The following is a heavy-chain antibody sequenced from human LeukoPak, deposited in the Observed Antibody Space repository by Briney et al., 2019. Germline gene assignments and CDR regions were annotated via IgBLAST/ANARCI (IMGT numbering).Heavy chain of an antibody. CDR1: GFTFSDCA. CDR2: IGSDGNK. D-gene: IGHD1-26*01. CDR3: ARVEGAAYYFDY. J-gene: IGHJ4*02. V-gene: IGHV3-23*01. Sequence: GGSLRLSCAASGFTFSDCAMSWVRQAPGKGLEWVSAIGSDGNKHYSESVKGRFAISRDNSKNTLYLQMNSLRAEDTAVYYCARVEGAAYYFDYWGQGTLVTVSS.